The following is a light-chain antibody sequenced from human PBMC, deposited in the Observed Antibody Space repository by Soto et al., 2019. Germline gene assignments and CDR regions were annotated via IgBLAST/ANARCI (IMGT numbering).Light chain of an antibody. V-gene: IGKV3-15*01. CDR1: QSVGTS. CDR2: HAS. J-gene: IGKJ2*01. Sequence: EIVMTQSPATLSVSPGGRATLSCRASQSVGTSLAWYQQKPGQAPRLLIYHASTRATGIPARFSGRGSGTEFTLTISSLQSEDFAVYYCQQYIKWPPEYTFGQGTKLEIK. CDR3: QQYIKWPPEYT.